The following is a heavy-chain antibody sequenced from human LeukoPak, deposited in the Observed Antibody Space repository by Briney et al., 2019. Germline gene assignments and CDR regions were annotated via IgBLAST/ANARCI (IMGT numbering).Heavy chain of an antibody. J-gene: IGHJ4*02. CDR1: GGSISSGSYY. CDR3: ARVFRYCSGGSCYSYCFDY. CDR2: IYYSGGT. D-gene: IGHD2-15*01. Sequence: SQTLSLTCTVSGGSISSGSYYWSWIRQPPGKGLEWIGYIYYSGGTYYNPSLKSRVTISVDTSKNQFSLKLSSVTAADTAVYYCARVFRYCSGGSCYSYCFDYWGQGTLVTVSS. V-gene: IGHV4-31*03.